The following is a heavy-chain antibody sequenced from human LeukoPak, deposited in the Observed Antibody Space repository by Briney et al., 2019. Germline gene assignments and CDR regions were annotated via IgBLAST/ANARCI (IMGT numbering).Heavy chain of an antibody. CDR1: GGSISSSSYY. CDR2: IYYSGST. Sequence: SETLSLTCTVSGGSISSSSYYWGWIRQPPGKGLEWIGSIYYSGSTYYNPSLKSRVTISVDTSKNQFSLKLSSVTAADTAVYYCARLPRTGTQQNWFDPWGQGTLVTVSS. CDR3: ARLPRTGTQQNWFDP. V-gene: IGHV4-39*01. D-gene: IGHD1-7*01. J-gene: IGHJ5*02.